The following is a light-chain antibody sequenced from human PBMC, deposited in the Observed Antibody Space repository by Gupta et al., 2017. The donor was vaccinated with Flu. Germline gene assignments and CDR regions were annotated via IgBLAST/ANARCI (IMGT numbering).Light chain of an antibody. V-gene: IGKV3-20*01. CDR3: QQYGSSPPLT. CDR2: GAS. CDR1: QSVSSSY. Sequence: IVLLQSPGTLSLSTGERATLSCRASQSVSSSYLAWYQQKPGQAPRLLIYGASSRATGIPDRFSGSGSGTDFTLTISRLEPEDFAVYYCQQYGSSPPLTFGGGTKVEIK. J-gene: IGKJ4*01.